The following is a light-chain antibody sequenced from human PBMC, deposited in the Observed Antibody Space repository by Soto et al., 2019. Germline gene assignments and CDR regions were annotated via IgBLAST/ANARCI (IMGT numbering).Light chain of an antibody. CDR3: QQYFSYYPWT. Sequence: DIQLTQSPSSLPAPVRARVHINCPASQSISNWWAWYHQKPGTARKILMYHASTLLGGVASWFCGGGAATEFTLTISGLQPDDYVTNYCQQYFSYYPWTFGQGTKVDIK. J-gene: IGKJ1*01. V-gene: IGKV1-5*01. CDR2: HAS. CDR1: QSISNW.